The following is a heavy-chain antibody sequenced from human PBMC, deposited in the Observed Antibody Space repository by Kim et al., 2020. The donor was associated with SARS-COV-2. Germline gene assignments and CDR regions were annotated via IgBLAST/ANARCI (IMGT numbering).Heavy chain of an antibody. D-gene: IGHD3-3*01. J-gene: IGHJ3*02. Sequence: SETLSLTCTVSGGSISSYYWSWIRQPPGKGLEWIGYIYYSGSTNYNPSLKSRVTISVDTSNNQFSLKLSSVTAADTAVYYCARHKSRITIFGVADAFDIWGQGTMVTVSS. CDR1: GGSISSYY. CDR3: ARHKSRITIFGVADAFDI. V-gene: IGHV4-59*08. CDR2: IYYSGST.